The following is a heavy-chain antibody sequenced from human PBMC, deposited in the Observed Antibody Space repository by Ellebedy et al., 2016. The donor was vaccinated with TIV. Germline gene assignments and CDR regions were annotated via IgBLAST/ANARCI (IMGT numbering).Heavy chain of an antibody. CDR2: ISAYNGNT. Sequence: AASVKVSCKASGYTFTSYGISWVRQAPGQGLEWMGWISAYNGNTNYAQKLQGRVSMTTDTYTSKAYMELRSLRSDDTAVYYCARVLTGYYTVDYWGRGTLVTVSS. CDR3: ARVLTGYYTVDY. CDR1: GYTFTSYG. J-gene: IGHJ4*02. V-gene: IGHV1-18*04. D-gene: IGHD3-9*01.